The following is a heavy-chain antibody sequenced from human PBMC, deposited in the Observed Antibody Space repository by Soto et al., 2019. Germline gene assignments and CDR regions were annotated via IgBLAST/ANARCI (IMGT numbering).Heavy chain of an antibody. CDR1: GYTLTELS. V-gene: IGHV1-24*01. CDR3: ASHGRFSSTSPAGFDY. J-gene: IGHJ4*02. CDR2: FDPEDGET. Sequence: GASVKVSCKVSGYTLTELSMHWVRQAPGKGLEWMGGFDPEDGETIYAQKFQGRVTMTEDTSTDTAYMELSSLRSDDTAVYYCASHGRFSSTSPAGFDYWGQGTLVTVSS. D-gene: IGHD2-2*01.